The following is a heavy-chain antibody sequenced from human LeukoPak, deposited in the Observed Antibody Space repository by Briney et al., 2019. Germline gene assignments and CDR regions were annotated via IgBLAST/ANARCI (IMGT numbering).Heavy chain of an antibody. CDR2: IYPGDSDT. D-gene: IGHD3-22*01. CDR1: GYRFTSYW. V-gene: IGHV5-51*01. J-gene: IGHJ1*01. Sequence: GESLKISCKGSGYRFTSYWIGWVRPMPGKGLEWMGIIYPGDSDTRYSPSFQGQVTISVDKSISTAYLQWNSLKASDTAMYYCARRAYYYDSSGYHEYFQHWGQGTLVTVSS. CDR3: ARRAYYYDSSGYHEYFQH.